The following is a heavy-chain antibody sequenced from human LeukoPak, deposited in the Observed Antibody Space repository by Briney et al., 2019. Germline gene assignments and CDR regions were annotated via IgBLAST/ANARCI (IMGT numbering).Heavy chain of an antibody. J-gene: IGHJ4*02. V-gene: IGHV4-39*07. CDR3: AIQYSSSWYYFDY. Sequence: PSETLSLTCTVSGGSIRSSSYYWGWIRQPPGKGLEWIGSIYYSGSTYYNPSLKSRVTISVDTSKNQFSLKLSSVTAADTAVYYCAIQYSSSWYYFDYWGQGALVTVSS. D-gene: IGHD6-13*01. CDR1: GGSIRSSSYY. CDR2: IYYSGST.